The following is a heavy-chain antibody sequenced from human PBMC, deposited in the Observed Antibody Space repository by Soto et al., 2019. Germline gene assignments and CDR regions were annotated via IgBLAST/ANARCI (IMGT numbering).Heavy chain of an antibody. J-gene: IGHJ3*02. CDR2: IIPILGIA. V-gene: IGHV1-69*04. D-gene: IGHD3-16*02. Sequence: SVKVSCKASGGTFSSYTISWVRQAPGQGLEWMGRIIPILGIANYAQKFQGRVTITADKSTSTAYMELSSLRSEDTAVYYCARETITFGGVIVPGGGAFDIWG. CDR3: ARETITFGGVIVPGGGAFDI. CDR1: GGTFSSYT.